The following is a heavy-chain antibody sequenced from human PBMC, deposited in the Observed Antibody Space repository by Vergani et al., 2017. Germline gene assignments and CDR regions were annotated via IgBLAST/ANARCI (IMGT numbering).Heavy chain of an antibody. V-gene: IGHV7-4-1*02. J-gene: IGHJ4*02. CDR2: INTNTGNP. Sequence: QVQLAQSGSELEKPGASVKVSCKTSGYTFTDYSMNWVRQAPGQGLEWMGWINTNTGNPTLAQGFTGRFVLSSDASVTTAYLQINSLKAEDTAVYYCARGEYCSTTRCYDPAVFGDWGQGTLVTVSS. CDR3: ARGEYCSTTRCYDPAVFGD. D-gene: IGHD2-2*01. CDR1: GYTFTDYS.